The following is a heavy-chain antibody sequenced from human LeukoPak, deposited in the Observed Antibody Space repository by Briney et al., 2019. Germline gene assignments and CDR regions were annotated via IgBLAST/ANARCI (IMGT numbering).Heavy chain of an antibody. CDR1: GFTFSSYG. J-gene: IGHJ4*02. V-gene: IGHV3-30*02. CDR2: IHYDGARS. CDR3: AKAIWVAATSSWFCLDY. D-gene: IGHD3-10*01. Sequence: GGSLRLSCAASGFTFSSYGMHWVRQAPGKGLEWVAFIHYDGARSYYADSVKGRFTISRDNSRNTLYLQMNSLRPENTAVYYCAKAIWVAATSSWFCLDYWGQGTLVTVSS.